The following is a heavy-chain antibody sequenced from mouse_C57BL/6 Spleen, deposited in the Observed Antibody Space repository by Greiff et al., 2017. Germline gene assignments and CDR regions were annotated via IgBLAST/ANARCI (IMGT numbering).Heavy chain of an antibody. CDR1: GYSFTGYY. J-gene: IGHJ2*01. Sequence: VQLQQSGPELVKPGASVKISCKASGYSFTGYYMNWVKQSPEKSLEWIGEINPSTGGTTYNQKFKAKATLTVDKSSSTAYMQLKSLTSEDSAVYYCARVHYGSSYNYWGQGTTLTVSS. CDR2: INPSTGGT. CDR3: ARVHYGSSYNY. V-gene: IGHV1-42*01. D-gene: IGHD1-1*01.